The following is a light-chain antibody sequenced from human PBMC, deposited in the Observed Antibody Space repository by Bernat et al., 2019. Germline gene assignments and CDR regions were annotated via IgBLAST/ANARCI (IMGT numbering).Light chain of an antibody. CDR2: EVN. V-gene: IGLV2-8*01. CDR1: SSDVGDYNY. Sequence: QSALTQPPSASGSPGQSVTISCTGTSSDVGDYNYVSWYQQHPGKAPKLIIYEVNKRPSGVPDRFPASQSGHTASLTVSGLQAEDESDYFFISYSANKYVVFGGGTKVTVL. CDR3: ISYSANKYVV. J-gene: IGLJ2*01.